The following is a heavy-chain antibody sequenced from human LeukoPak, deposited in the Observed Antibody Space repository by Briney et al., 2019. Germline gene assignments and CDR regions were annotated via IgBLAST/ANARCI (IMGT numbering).Heavy chain of an antibody. Sequence: PSETLSLTCTVSGGSISSYYWSWIRQPPGKGLEWIGYIYYSGSTNYNPSLKSRVTISVDTSKNQFSLKLSSVTAADTAVYYCATSYSSGWYRGGDAFDIWGQGTMVTVSS. V-gene: IGHV4-59*01. CDR2: IYYSGST. CDR3: ATSYSSGWYRGGDAFDI. J-gene: IGHJ3*02. D-gene: IGHD6-19*01. CDR1: GGSISSYY.